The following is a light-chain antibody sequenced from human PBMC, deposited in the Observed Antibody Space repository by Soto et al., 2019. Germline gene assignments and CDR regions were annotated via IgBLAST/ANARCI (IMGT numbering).Light chain of an antibody. Sequence: EIVLTQSPGTLSLSPGERATLSCRASQSVSSSYLAWYQQKPGQAPRLLIYGASSRATGIPDRFSGSGSGTDFTLTISRLEPEDFAMYYCRQYGSSPGLFTFGPGTKVDFK. CDR3: RQYGSSPGLFT. CDR1: QSVSSSY. V-gene: IGKV3-20*01. CDR2: GAS. J-gene: IGKJ3*01.